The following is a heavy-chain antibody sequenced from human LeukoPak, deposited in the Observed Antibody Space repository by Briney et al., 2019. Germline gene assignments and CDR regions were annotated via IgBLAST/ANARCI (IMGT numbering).Heavy chain of an antibody. CDR1: GYTFTSYY. CDR3: ARSFGIVVVPAAILVGLVSWFDP. Sequence: GASVKVSCKASGYTFTSYYMHWVRQAPGQGLEWMGIINPSGGSTSYAQKFQGRVTMTRDTSTSTVYMELSSLRSEDTAVYYCARSFGIVVVPAAILVGLVSWFDPWGQGTLVTVSS. CDR2: INPSGGST. V-gene: IGHV1-46*01. D-gene: IGHD2-2*01. J-gene: IGHJ5*02.